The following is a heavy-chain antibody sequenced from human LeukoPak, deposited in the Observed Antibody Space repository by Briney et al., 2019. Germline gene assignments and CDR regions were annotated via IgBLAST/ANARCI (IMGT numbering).Heavy chain of an antibody. CDR2: ISSSSSYI. V-gene: IGHV3-21*01. CDR3: ARVRGGSGSGSYYSADFDY. Sequence: GGSLRLSCAASGFTFRSYSMNWVRQAPGKGLEWVSSISSSSSYIYYADSVKGRFTISRDNAKNSLYLQMNSLRAEDTAVYYCARVRGGSGSGSYYSADFDYWGQGTLVTVSS. J-gene: IGHJ4*02. D-gene: IGHD3-10*01. CDR1: GFTFRSYS.